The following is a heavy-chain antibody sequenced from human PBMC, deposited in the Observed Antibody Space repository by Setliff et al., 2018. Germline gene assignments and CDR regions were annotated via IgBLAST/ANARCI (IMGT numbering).Heavy chain of an antibody. CDR1: GDPMSSRRYY. D-gene: IGHD4-17*01. J-gene: IGHJ2*01. Sequence: PSETLSLTCTVSGDPMSSRRYYWAWIRQPAGKGLEWIGQIHTSWSTNYNPSLKSRVTISLDTSNNQFSLSLSSVTAADTAVYYCARAPPSVPYGDYGPRQYFDLWGRGSLVTVSS. CDR3: ARAPPSVPYGDYGPRQYFDL. V-gene: IGHV4-61*09. CDR2: IHTSWST.